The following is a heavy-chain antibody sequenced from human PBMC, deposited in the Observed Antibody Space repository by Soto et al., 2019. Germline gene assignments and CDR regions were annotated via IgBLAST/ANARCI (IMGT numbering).Heavy chain of an antibody. Sequence: SVKVSCKASGFTVTSSAVQWVRQARGQRLEWIGWIVVGSGDTKYAQKFQERVTISRDMSTSTAYMELSSLRSEDTAVYYCAAPTPTLGYYYYYAMDVWG. V-gene: IGHV1-58*01. CDR1: GFTVTSSA. CDR3: AAPTPTLGYYYYYAMDV. CDR2: IVVGSGDT. J-gene: IGHJ6*02.